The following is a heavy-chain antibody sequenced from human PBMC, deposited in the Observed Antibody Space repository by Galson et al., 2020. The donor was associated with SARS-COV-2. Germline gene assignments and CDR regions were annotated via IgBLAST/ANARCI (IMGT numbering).Heavy chain of an antibody. CDR1: RFNFSDYG. CDR2: ISFDGNNK. Sequence: GESLKISCEDSRFNFSDYGMYWVRQSAGKGLEWVSVISFDGNNKYYADFVKGRFTISRDYSKNTLYLQMNSLRPDDTAVYFCARGPARHYYESDNHSLLWYFDLWGRATLVTVSS. CDR3: ARGPARHYYESDNHSLLWYFDL. V-gene: IGHV3-30*03. J-gene: IGHJ2*01. D-gene: IGHD3-22*01.